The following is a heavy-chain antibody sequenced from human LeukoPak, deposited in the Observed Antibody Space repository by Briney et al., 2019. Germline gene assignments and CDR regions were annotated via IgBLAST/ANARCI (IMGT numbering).Heavy chain of an antibody. J-gene: IGHJ4*02. Sequence: GSLRLSCAASGFTFSTYAMSWVRQAPGKGLEWVSAISGSGGSTYYADSVKGRFPISRDNSKNTLYLQMNSLRAEDTAVYYCARDLKYYDSSGFDYWGQGTLVTVSS. CDR1: GFTFSTYA. CDR3: ARDLKYYDSSGFDY. V-gene: IGHV3-23*01. D-gene: IGHD3-22*01. CDR2: ISGSGGST.